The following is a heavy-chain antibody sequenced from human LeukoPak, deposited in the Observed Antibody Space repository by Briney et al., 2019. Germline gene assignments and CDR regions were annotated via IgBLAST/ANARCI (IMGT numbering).Heavy chain of an antibody. Sequence: SETLSLTCTVSGGSISSSSYYWSWIRQPPGKGLEWIGYIYYSGSTNYNPSLKSRVTISVDTSKNQFSLKLSSVTAADTAVYYCARGLFLHRPNAFDIWGQGTMVTVSS. D-gene: IGHD1-14*01. CDR1: GGSISSSSYY. V-gene: IGHV4-61*01. CDR2: IYYSGST. J-gene: IGHJ3*02. CDR3: ARGLFLHRPNAFDI.